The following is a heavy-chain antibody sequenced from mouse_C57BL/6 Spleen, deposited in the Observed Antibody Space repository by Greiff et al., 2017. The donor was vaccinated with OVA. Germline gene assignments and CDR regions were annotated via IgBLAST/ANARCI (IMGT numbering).Heavy chain of an antibody. Sequence: QVQLQQPGAELVKPGASVKLSCKASGYTFTSYWMQWVKQRPGQGLEWIGEIDPSDSYTNYNQKFKGKATLTVDTSSSTAYMQLSSLTSEDSAVYYCARKGNYYGSSPHYFDYWGQGTTLTVSS. D-gene: IGHD1-1*01. CDR2: IDPSDSYT. CDR1: GYTFTSYW. CDR3: ARKGNYYGSSPHYFDY. V-gene: IGHV1-50*01. J-gene: IGHJ2*01.